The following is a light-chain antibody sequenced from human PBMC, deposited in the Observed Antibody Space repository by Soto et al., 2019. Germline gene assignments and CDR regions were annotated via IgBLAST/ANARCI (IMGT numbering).Light chain of an antibody. CDR3: QKYYNTPLT. J-gene: IGKJ1*01. CDR1: QSFLYSSNNKNY. CDR2: WAS. V-gene: IGKV4-1*01. Sequence: DIVMTQSPDSLAVSLGESSTINCKSSQSFLYSSNNKNYLAWYQQKPGQPPKLLIYWASTRESGVPDRFSGSGSGTDFTLTISSLQAEDVAVYYCQKYYNTPLTFGQGTKVDIK.